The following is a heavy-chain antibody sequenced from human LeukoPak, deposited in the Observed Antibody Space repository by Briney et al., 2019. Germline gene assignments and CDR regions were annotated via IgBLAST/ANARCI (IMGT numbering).Heavy chain of an antibody. CDR3: ATDNYGTLDY. J-gene: IGHJ4*02. V-gene: IGHV1-2*02. Sequence: ASVKVSCEASGYTFTDYYMHWVRRAPGQGLEWMGWIDARSGGTRCTQKFQGRVTMTRDTSISTVYLDLSGLTSDDTAVYYCATDNYGTLDYWGQGTLVSVSS. D-gene: IGHD3-16*01. CDR2: IDARSGGT. CDR1: GYTFTDYY.